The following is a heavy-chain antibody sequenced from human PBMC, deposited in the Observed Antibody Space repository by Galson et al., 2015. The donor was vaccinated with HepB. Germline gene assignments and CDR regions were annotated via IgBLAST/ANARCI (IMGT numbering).Heavy chain of an antibody. CDR2: ISGSGGST. D-gene: IGHD6-13*01. CDR1: GFTFSSYA. J-gene: IGHJ6*03. V-gene: IGHV3-23*01. Sequence: SLRLSCAASGFTFSSYAMSWVRQAPGKGLEWVSAISGSGGSTYYADSVKGRFTISRDNSKNTLYLQMNSLRAEDTAVYYCAKDSSSWYYYYYMDVWGKGTTVTVSS. CDR3: AKDSSSWYYYYYMDV.